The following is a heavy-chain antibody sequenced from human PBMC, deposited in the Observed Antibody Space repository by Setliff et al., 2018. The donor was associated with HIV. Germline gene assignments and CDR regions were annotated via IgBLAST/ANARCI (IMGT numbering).Heavy chain of an antibody. CDR2: AIPMLGIA. CDR3: ARSSYYDVNSPFDY. V-gene: IGHV1-69*10. CDR1: GGTSSSYV. D-gene: IGHD3-16*01. J-gene: IGHJ4*02. Sequence: PGASVKVSCKASGGTSSSYVINWVRQAPGQGLEWMGGAIPMLGIANHVHKFQGRVTITADKSTSTAYMELNSLRSEDTAVYYCARSSYYDVNSPFDYWGQGTRVTVSS.